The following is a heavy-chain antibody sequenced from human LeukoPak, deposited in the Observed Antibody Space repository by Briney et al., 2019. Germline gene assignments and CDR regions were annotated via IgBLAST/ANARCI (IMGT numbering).Heavy chain of an antibody. CDR1: GYTFTSYG. J-gene: IGHJ6*03. CDR2: ISAYNGNT. D-gene: IGHD2-15*01. Sequence: ASVKVSCKASGYTFTSYGISWVRQAPGQGLEWMGWISAYNGNTNYAKKVHARVTTTRDTYTSTVYMEPSSLRSEDTAVYYCAGSCSGGSCYSSYYYYYMDVWGKGTTVTVSS. CDR3: AGSCSGGSCYSSYYYYYMDV. V-gene: IGHV1-18*01.